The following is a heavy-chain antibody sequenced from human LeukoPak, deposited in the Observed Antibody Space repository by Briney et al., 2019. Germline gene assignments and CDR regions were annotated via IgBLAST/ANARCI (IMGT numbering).Heavy chain of an antibody. D-gene: IGHD4-23*01. CDR3: RVVTGYGMDV. CDR2: INHSGST. J-gene: IGHJ6*02. Sequence: SETLSLTCAVYGGSFSGYYWSRIRQPPGKGLEWIGEINHSGSTNYNPSLKSRVTISVDTSKNQFSLKLSSVTAADTAVYYCRVVTGYGMDVWGQGTTVTVSS. V-gene: IGHV4-34*01. CDR1: GGSFSGYY.